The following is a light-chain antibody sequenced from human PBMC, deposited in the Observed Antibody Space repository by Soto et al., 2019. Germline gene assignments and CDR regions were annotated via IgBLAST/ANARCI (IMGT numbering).Light chain of an antibody. Sequence: QSALTQPASVSGSPGQSITISCTGTSSDIGGYNYVSWYQQHPGKAPKLMIFHVSDRPSGVSDRFSGSKSGNTASLTISGLQAEDEADYYCTSYTSSSTLYAFGSGTEVTVL. CDR1: SSDIGGYNY. V-gene: IGLV2-14*03. CDR3: TSYTSSSTLYA. J-gene: IGLJ1*01. CDR2: HVS.